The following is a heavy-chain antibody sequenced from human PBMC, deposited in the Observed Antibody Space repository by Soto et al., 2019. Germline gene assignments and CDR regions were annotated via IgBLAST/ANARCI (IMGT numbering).Heavy chain of an antibody. CDR1: GFTFSSYA. CDR2: ISGSGGST. J-gene: IGHJ4*02. CDR3: AKDLLLWFGELLGFDY. D-gene: IGHD3-10*01. V-gene: IGHV3-23*01. Sequence: EVQLLESGGGLVQPGGSLRLSCAASGFTFSSYAMSWVRQAPGKGLEWVSAISGSGGSTYYADSVKGRFTISRDNSKNTLYLKMNSLRAEDTAVYYCAKDLLLWFGELLGFDYWGQGTLVTVSS.